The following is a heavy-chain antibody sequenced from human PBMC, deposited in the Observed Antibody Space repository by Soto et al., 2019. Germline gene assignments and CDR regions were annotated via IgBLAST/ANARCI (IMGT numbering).Heavy chain of an antibody. J-gene: IGHJ4*02. V-gene: IGHV4-34*01. CDR3: ARGRGTGDKVDY. D-gene: IGHD7-27*01. CDR2: INHSGST. Sequence: SETLSLTCAVYGGSFSGYYWSWIRQPPGKGLEWIGEINHSGSTNYNPSLKSRVTISVDTSKNQFSLKLSSVTAADTAVYYCARGRGTGDKVDYWGQGTLGTVAS. CDR1: GGSFSGYY.